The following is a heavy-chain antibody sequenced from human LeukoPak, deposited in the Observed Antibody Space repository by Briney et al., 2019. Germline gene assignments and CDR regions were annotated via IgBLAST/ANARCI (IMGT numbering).Heavy chain of an antibody. J-gene: IGHJ6*02. CDR3: ARDRRGAAAPNYYYYYGMDV. CDR2: IYYSGST. Sequence: SETLSLTCTVSGGSISSGGYYWSWIRQHPGKGLEWIGYIYYSGSTYYNPSLKSRVTISVDTSKNQFSLKLSSVTAADTAVYYCARDRRGAAAPNYYYYYGMDVWGQGTTVTVSS. D-gene: IGHD6-13*01. CDR1: GGSISSGGYY. V-gene: IGHV4-31*03.